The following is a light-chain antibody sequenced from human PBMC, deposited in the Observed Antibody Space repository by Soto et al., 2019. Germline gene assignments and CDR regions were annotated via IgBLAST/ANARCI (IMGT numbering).Light chain of an antibody. CDR2: DAS. CDR3: QQRSNWPLT. Sequence: EIVMTQSPATLSVSPGEGATLSCRASQSVSRYLAWYQQKPGQAPRLLIYDASTRATGIPVRFSGSGSGTEFTLTISNLQSEDFAVYYCQQRSNWPLTFGGGTKVDIK. CDR1: QSVSRY. V-gene: IGKV3-15*01. J-gene: IGKJ4*01.